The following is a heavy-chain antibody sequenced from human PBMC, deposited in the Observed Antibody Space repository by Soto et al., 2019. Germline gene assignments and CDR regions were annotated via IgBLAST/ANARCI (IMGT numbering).Heavy chain of an antibody. CDR2: VYFSGST. V-gene: IGHV4-61*08. CDR3: ARIPVDTYMIYWSDP. J-gene: IGHJ5*02. Sequence: SETLSLTCSVSGDSVGSGDYYWSWIRQPPGKGLEWIGHVYFSGSTNYIPSLKSRLTMSVDTAKNQFSLKLNSVTAADTAVYYCARIPVDTYMIYWSDPWGQGTQVTVPQ. D-gene: IGHD3-16*01. CDR1: GDSVGSGDYY.